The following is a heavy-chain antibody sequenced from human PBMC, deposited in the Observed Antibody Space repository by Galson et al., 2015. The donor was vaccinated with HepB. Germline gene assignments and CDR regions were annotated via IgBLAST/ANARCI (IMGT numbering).Heavy chain of an antibody. CDR2: IYSGGCT. CDR3: ARTIWFGELSGPFDI. Sequence: SLRLSCAASGFTVSSNYMSWVRQAPGKGLEWVSVIYSGGCTYYADSVEGRFTISRDNSKNTLYLQMNSLRAEDTAVYYCARTIWFGELSGPFDIWGQGTMVTVSS. V-gene: IGHV3-53*01. J-gene: IGHJ3*02. CDR1: GFTVSSNY. D-gene: IGHD3-10*01.